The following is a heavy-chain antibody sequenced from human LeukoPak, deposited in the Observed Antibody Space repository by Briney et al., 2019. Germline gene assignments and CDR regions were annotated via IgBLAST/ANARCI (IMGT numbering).Heavy chain of an antibody. CDR1: GFTFSSNG. V-gene: IGHV3-30*02. Sequence: PGGSLRLSCAASGFTFSSNGMHWLRQAPGKGLEWVTFINHDGRDKSYADSVKGRFTISRDNAKNSLYLQMNSLRAEDTAMYYCARDPPYTNSWFTTTDYFDYWGQGTLVTVSS. CDR3: ARDPPYTNSWFTTTDYFDY. J-gene: IGHJ4*02. D-gene: IGHD6-13*01. CDR2: INHDGRDK.